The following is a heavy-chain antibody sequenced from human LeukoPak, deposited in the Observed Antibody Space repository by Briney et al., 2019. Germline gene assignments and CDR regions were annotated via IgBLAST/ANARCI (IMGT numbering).Heavy chain of an antibody. CDR2: ITGSGGRT. Sequence: GGSLRLSCVASGFSFSNYAMNWVRQAPGKGLEWVAIITGSGGRTYYADSVKGRFTISRDNSKDTLYLQMNSLTAEDTAVYYCAKEWRWGDTAVPYYGLNVWGQGTTVTASS. D-gene: IGHD4-11*01. J-gene: IGHJ6*02. CDR1: GFSFSNYA. V-gene: IGHV3-23*01. CDR3: AKEWRWGDTAVPYYGLNV.